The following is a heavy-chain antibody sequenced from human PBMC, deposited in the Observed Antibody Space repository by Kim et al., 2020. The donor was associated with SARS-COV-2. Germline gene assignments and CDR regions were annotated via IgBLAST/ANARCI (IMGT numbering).Heavy chain of an antibody. J-gene: IGHJ3*01. CDR2: T. V-gene: IGHV3-23*01. Sequence: TYYADSVKGRFTIARDNTKNTLALQINSLRGEDTAVYSCARDVRGTRAFDVWGQGTLVAVSS. CDR3: ARDVRGTRAFDV. D-gene: IGHD1-1*01.